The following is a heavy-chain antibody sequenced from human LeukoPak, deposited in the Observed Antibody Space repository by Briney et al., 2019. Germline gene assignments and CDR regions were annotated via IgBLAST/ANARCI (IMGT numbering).Heavy chain of an antibody. J-gene: IGHJ5*02. Sequence: ASVKVSCKASGYTFTGYYMHWVRQAPGQGREWMGWINPNSGGTNYAQKFQGRVTMTRDTSISTAYMELSRLRSDDTAVYYCARDPMTTNWFDPWGQGTLVTVSS. CDR2: INPNSGGT. CDR1: GYTFTGYY. D-gene: IGHD4-17*01. CDR3: ARDPMTTNWFDP. V-gene: IGHV1-2*02.